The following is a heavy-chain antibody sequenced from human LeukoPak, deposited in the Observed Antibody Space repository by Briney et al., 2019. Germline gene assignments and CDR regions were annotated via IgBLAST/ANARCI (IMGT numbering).Heavy chain of an antibody. CDR3: ARDKSNKGHDC. Sequence: GGSLRLSCAASGFTLSDYYMTWIRQAPGKGLEWISYIGNGGSNIMLYADSVKGRFTVFRDYAKNSLYLQMNSLRAEDTAVYYCARDKSNKGHDCWGQGTLVTVSS. CDR2: IGNGGSNIM. J-gene: IGHJ4*02. CDR1: GFTLSDYY. V-gene: IGHV3-11*01.